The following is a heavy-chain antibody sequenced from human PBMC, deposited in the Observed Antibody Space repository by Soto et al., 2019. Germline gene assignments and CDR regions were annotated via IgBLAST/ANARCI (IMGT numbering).Heavy chain of an antibody. D-gene: IGHD1-26*01. CDR3: ARAVGANYYYYYGMDV. CDR2: INPNSGGT. Sequence: ASVKVSCKASGYTFTGYYMHWVRQAPGQGLEWMGWINPNSGGTNYAQKFQGWVTMTRDTSISTAYTELSRLRSDDTAVYYCARAVGANYYYYYGMDVWGQGTTVTVSS. V-gene: IGHV1-2*04. J-gene: IGHJ6*02. CDR1: GYTFTGYY.